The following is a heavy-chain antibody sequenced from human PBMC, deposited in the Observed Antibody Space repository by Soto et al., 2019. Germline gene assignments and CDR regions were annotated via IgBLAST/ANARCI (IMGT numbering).Heavy chain of an antibody. D-gene: IGHD6-13*01. V-gene: IGHV3-30*18. CDR3: AKDLGSSWSGVYY. J-gene: IGHJ4*02. Sequence: QVQLVESGGGVVQPGRSLRLSCAASGFTFSSYGMHWVRQAPGKGLEWVAVISYDGSNKYYADSVKGRFTISRDNSKNTLYLQMNSLRAEDTAVYYCAKDLGSSWSGVYYLGQGNLGNVSS. CDR2: ISYDGSNK. CDR1: GFTFSSYG.